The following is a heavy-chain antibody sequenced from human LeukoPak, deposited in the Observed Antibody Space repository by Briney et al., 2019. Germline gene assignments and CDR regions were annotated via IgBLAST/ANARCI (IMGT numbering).Heavy chain of an antibody. CDR2: ISYDGSNE. J-gene: IGHJ3*02. CDR1: GFTFSSYN. CDR3: AKDGFGYRDAFDI. D-gene: IGHD5-18*01. Sequence: GGSLRLSCAASGFTFSSYNMNWVRQAPGKGLEWVAIISYDGSNEYYADSVKGRFTISRDNSKNTLYLQMNSLRAEDTALYYCAKDGFGYRDAFDIWGQGTMVTVSS. V-gene: IGHV3-30*18.